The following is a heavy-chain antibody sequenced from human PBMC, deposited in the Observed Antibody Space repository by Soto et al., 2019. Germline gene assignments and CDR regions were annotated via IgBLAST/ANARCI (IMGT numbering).Heavy chain of an antibody. J-gene: IGHJ4*02. CDR1: GFSVSTDGVA. D-gene: IGHD3-10*02. Sequence: QITLKESGPTLVKPTQTLTLTCTFSGFSVSTDGVAVGWIRQPPGKALEWLALIYWDDDKRYSTSLRSRLTITKDTSKNQVVLTMTNMDPVDTATYYCAHSHYLDTVRQRVEFDYWGQGTLVTVSS. CDR2: IYWDDDK. V-gene: IGHV2-5*02. CDR3: AHSHYLDTVRQRVEFDY.